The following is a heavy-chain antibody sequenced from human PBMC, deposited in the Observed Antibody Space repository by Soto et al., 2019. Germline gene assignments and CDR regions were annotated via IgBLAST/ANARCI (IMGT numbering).Heavy chain of an antibody. CDR2: IWYDGSNK. CDR1: GFTFSSYG. D-gene: IGHD3-10*01. V-gene: IGHV3-33*01. J-gene: IGHJ6*02. CDR3: ARFLSGGGYYYYGMDV. Sequence: QVPLVESGGGVVQPGRSLRLSCAASGFTFSSYGMHWVRQAPGKGLEWVAVIWYDGSNKYYADSVKGRFTISRDNSKNPLYLQMNRLRAEDTAVYYCARFLSGGGYYYYGMDVWGQGTTVTVSS.